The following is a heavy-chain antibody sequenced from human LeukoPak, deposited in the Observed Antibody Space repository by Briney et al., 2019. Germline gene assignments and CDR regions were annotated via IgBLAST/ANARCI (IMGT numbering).Heavy chain of an antibody. J-gene: IGHJ5*02. CDR2: IYYSGST. D-gene: IGHD5-18*01. Sequence: PSETLSLTCTVSGGSISSYYWSWIRLPPGKGLEWIGYIYYSGSTNYNPSHRSRVTISVDTSKNQFSLKLSSVTAADTAVYYCARGRYRFDPWGQGTLVTVSS. CDR3: ARGRYRFDP. CDR1: GGSISSYY. V-gene: IGHV4-59*12.